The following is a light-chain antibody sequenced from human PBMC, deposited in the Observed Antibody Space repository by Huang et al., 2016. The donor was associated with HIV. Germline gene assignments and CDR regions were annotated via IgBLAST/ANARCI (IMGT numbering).Light chain of an antibody. CDR2: DTS. V-gene: IGKV3-20*01. CDR1: QSVSSNH. J-gene: IGKJ3*01. CDR3: QHYGSSLLT. Sequence: EIVLTQSPGTLSFSPGERATLSCRASQSVSSNHLVWYQQRPGQAPRLLIYDTSTRGTGIPDRFSGSGSGTDFTLTISRLEPEDLAVYYCQHYGSSLLTFGPGTKVHIK.